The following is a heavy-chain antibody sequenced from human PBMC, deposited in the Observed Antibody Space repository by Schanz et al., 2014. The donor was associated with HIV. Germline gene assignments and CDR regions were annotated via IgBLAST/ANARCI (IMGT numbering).Heavy chain of an antibody. D-gene: IGHD3-16*01. Sequence: QVQLVESGGGVVQPGRSLRLSCAASGFTFSTYVMHWVRQAPGKGLEWVAVISYDGRNKYFGHSVKGRFTISRDNSKNTVYLQAKSLRPEDTAVYYCARDGGEVWGQGTTVTVSS. CDR2: ISYDGRNK. V-gene: IGHV3-33*05. CDR3: ARDGGEV. J-gene: IGHJ6*02. CDR1: GFTFSTYV.